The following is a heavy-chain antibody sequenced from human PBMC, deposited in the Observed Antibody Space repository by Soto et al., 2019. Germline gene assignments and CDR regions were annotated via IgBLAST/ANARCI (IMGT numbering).Heavy chain of an antibody. CDR3: ARDDAHWSIEDYYYGMDV. J-gene: IGHJ6*02. CDR2: ISAYNGNT. CDR1: GYTFTSYG. V-gene: IGHV1-18*01. Sequence: QVQLVQSGAEVKKPGASVKVSCKASGYTFTSYGISWVRQAPGQGLEWMGWISAYNGNTNYAQKLQGRVTMTTDKSTSTAYMELRSLRSDDTAVYYCARDDAHWSIEDYYYGMDVWGQGTTVTVSS. D-gene: IGHD2-8*02.